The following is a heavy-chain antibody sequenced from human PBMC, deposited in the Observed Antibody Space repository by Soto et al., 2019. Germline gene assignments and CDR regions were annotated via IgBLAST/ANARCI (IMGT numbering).Heavy chain of an antibody. V-gene: IGHV3-73*01. Sequence: GGSLRLSCAASGFTFSGSAMHWVRQASGKGLEWVGRIRSKANSYATAYAASVKGRFTISRDDSKNMAYLQMNSLKTEDTAVYYCTYSYSGYDFDYWGQGTLVTVSS. CDR3: TYSYSGYDFDY. CDR2: IRSKANSYAT. D-gene: IGHD5-12*01. CDR1: GFTFSGSA. J-gene: IGHJ4*02.